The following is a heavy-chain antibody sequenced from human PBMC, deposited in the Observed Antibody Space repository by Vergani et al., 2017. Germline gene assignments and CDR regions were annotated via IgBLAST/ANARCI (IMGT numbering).Heavy chain of an antibody. CDR1: GGSISSSNW. CDR2: IYHRGST. Sequence: QVQLQESGPGLVKPSGTLSLTCAVSGGSISSSNWWTWVRQPPGKGLEWIGEIYHRGSTNYNPSLKSRVTILVDKSKNQFSLKLSSVTAADTAVYYCASSVGGSDDFDYWGQGTLVTVSS. V-gene: IGHV4-4*02. CDR3: ASSVGGSDDFDY. J-gene: IGHJ4*02. D-gene: IGHD1-26*01.